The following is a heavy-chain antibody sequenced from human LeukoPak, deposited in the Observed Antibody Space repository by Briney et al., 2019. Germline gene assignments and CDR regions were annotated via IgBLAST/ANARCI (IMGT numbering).Heavy chain of an antibody. V-gene: IGHV1-2*02. CDR1: GYTFTGYY. D-gene: IGHD3-9*01. J-gene: IGHJ4*02. CDR3: AKSPDILTGEKFDY. Sequence: ASVKVSCKASGYTFTGYYVHWVRQAPGQGLEWMGWMNPKSGGTNYAQKFEARVTMNRDTSISTAYMELSRLRFDDTAVYYCAKSPDILTGEKFDYWGQGTLVTVSS. CDR2: MNPKSGGT.